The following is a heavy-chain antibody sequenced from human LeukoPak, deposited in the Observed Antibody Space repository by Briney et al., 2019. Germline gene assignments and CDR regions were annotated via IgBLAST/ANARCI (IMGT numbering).Heavy chain of an antibody. J-gene: IGHJ4*02. CDR1: GFTFSSYE. Sequence: GGSLRLSCAASGFTFSSYEMNWVRQAPGKGLEWVSYISNSGNAIYYADSVKGRFTISRDNAKNSLCLEMNNLRAEDTAVYYCARDLLGWELHYFDYWGQGTLVTVSS. V-gene: IGHV3-48*03. CDR2: ISNSGNAI. D-gene: IGHD1-26*01. CDR3: ARDLLGWELHYFDY.